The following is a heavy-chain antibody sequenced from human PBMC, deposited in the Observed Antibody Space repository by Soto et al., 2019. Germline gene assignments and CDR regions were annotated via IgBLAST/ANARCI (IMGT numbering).Heavy chain of an antibody. V-gene: IGHV1-18*01. CDR1: GYTFTSYG. CDR3: ARDYDFWSGYRNYYFDY. D-gene: IGHD3-3*01. CDR2: ISAYNGNT. Sequence: ASVKVSCKASGYTFTSYGISWVRQAPGQGLEWMGWISAYNGNTNYAQKLQGRVTMTTDTSTSTAYMELRSLRSDDTAVYYCARDYDFWSGYRNYYFDYWGRGTLVTVSS. J-gene: IGHJ4*02.